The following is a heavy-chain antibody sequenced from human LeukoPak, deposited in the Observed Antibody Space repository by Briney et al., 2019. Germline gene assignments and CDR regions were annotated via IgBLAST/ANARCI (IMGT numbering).Heavy chain of an antibody. D-gene: IGHD3-3*01. V-gene: IGHV4-4*07. J-gene: IGHJ6*02. CDR2: IYTSGST. CDR3: ARGMDFWSGYYRREAERYYYGMDV. Sequence: SETLSLTCTVSGGSISSYYWSLIRQPAGKGPEWIGRIYTSGSTNYNPSLKSRVTMSVDTSKNQFSLKLSSVTAADTAVYYCARGMDFWSGYYRREAERYYYGMDVWGQGTTVTVSS. CDR1: GGSISSYY.